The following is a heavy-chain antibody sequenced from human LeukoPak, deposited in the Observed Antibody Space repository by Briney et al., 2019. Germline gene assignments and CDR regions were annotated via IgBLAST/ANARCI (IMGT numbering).Heavy chain of an antibody. CDR2: ISAYNGNT. D-gene: IGHD3-22*01. J-gene: IGHJ4*02. CDR3: ARDQDYYDSSGYLDY. CDR1: GYTFTSYG. Sequence: GASVKVSCKASGYTFTSYGISWVRQAPGQGLEWMGWISAYNGNTNYAQKLQGRVTITTDTSTSTAYMERRSLRSDDTAVYYRARDQDYYDSSGYLDYWGQGTLVTVSS. V-gene: IGHV1-18*01.